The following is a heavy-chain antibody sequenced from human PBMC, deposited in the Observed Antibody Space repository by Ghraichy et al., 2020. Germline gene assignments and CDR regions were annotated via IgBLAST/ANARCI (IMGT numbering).Heavy chain of an antibody. J-gene: IGHJ4*02. CDR3: AREAYDLFFVDY. D-gene: IGHD3-3*01. Sequence: SETLSLTCTVSGGSFRTTNYYWGWIRQPPGKGLEWIASIYYSGTTYYNSALKSRATISMDTSKSQFSLRLSSVTAADTAVYFCAREAYDLFFVDYWGQGALVTVSS. CDR2: IYYSGTT. V-gene: IGHV4-39*02. CDR1: GGSFRTTNYY.